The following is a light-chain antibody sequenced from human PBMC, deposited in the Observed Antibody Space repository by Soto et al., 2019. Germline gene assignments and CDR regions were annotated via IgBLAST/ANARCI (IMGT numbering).Light chain of an antibody. J-gene: IGKJ5*01. Sequence: EIVLTQSPATLSLSPGERATLSCRASQSVNYSLAWYQQKPGQAPRLLIYEASNMATGIPARFSGSGSGTDFTLTISCLEPEDFAIYYCQQRSNWPTFGQGTRLEIK. CDR3: QQRSNWPT. V-gene: IGKV3-11*01. CDR1: QSVNYS. CDR2: EAS.